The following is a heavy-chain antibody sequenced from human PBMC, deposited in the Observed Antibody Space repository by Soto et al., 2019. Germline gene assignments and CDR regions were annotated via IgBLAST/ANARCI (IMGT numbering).Heavy chain of an antibody. J-gene: IGHJ2*01. D-gene: IGHD3-3*01. Sequence: EVQLVETGGGLIQPGGSLRLSCAASGFTVSSNYMSWVRQAPGKGLEWVSVIYSGGSTYYADSMKGRFTISRDNSKNTLYLQMNSLRAEDTAVYYCARVTSPYGDYDFWSGYYRYFDLWGRGTLVTVSS. CDR1: GFTVSSNY. CDR3: ARVTSPYGDYDFWSGYYRYFDL. V-gene: IGHV3-53*02. CDR2: IYSGGST.